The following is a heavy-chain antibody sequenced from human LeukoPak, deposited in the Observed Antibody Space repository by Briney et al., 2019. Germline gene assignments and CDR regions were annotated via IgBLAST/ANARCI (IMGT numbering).Heavy chain of an antibody. Sequence: GGSLRLSCAASGFTFDDYTMHWVRQAPGKGLELVSLISWDGGSTYYADSVKGRFTISRDNSKNSLYLQMNSLRTEDTALYYCAKDDSSGYPDYWGQGTLVTVSS. D-gene: IGHD3-22*01. CDR3: AKDDSSGYPDY. CDR1: GFTFDDYT. V-gene: IGHV3-43*01. J-gene: IGHJ4*02. CDR2: ISWDGGST.